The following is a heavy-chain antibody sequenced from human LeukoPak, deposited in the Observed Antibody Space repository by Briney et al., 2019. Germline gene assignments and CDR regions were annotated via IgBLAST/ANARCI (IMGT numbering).Heavy chain of an antibody. CDR3: VRDLGGRSGH. Sequence: GRSLRLSCTASGFTLSYYGMHWVRQAPGKGLVWVSRINEDGSTTNYADSVKGRSTIFRDDAKNTLYLQMNSLRAEDTAVYYCVRDLGGRSGHWGQGTLVTVSS. V-gene: IGHV3-74*01. J-gene: IGHJ4*02. CDR2: INEDGSTT. CDR1: GFTLSYYG. D-gene: IGHD1-26*01.